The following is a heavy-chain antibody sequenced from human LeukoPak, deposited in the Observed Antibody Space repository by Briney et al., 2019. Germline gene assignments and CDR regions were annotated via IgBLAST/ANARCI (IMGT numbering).Heavy chain of an antibody. V-gene: IGHV1-2*02. CDR1: GYTFTGYY. J-gene: IGHJ3*02. Sequence: ASVKVSCKASGYTFTGYYMHWVRQAPGQGLEWMGWINPNSGGTNYAQKFQGRVTMTRDTSISTAYMELSRLRSDDTAVYYCAREGAGGYSSSSHAFDIWGQGTMVTVSS. D-gene: IGHD6-6*01. CDR3: AREGAGGYSSSSHAFDI. CDR2: INPNSGGT.